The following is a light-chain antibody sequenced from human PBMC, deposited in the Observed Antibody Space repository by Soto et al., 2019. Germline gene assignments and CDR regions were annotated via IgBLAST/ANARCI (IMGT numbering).Light chain of an antibody. CDR1: QVIDSRY. CDR2: GAS. V-gene: IGKV3-20*01. Sequence: EIVLTQSAGTLSLSPGERATLSCRASQVIDSRYIAWYQKKNGQAPRLLIYGASSRANGIPDRFSGSGSVTDFTLTISRLEPEDFAMYYCQAFGRTFGQGTKVDI. CDR3: QAFGRT. J-gene: IGKJ1*01.